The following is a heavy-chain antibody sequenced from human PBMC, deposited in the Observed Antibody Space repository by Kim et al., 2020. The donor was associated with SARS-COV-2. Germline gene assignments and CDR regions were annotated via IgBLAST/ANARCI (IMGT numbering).Heavy chain of an antibody. D-gene: IGHD2-2*01. J-gene: IGHJ4*02. Sequence: SETLSLTCTVSGGSISSSSYYWGWIRQPPGKGLEWIGSIYYSGSTYYNPSLKSRVTISVDTSKNQFSLKLSSVTAADTAVYYCASLGTPGTSYPFAFDYWGQGTLVTVSS. CDR1: GGSISSSSYY. CDR3: ASLGTPGTSYPFAFDY. CDR2: IYYSGST. V-gene: IGHV4-39*01.